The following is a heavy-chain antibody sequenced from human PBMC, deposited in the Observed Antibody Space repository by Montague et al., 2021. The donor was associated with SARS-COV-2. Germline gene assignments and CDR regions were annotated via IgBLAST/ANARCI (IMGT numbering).Heavy chain of an antibody. Sequence: CAISGDSVWSNAAAWNWIRQSPSGGLEWLGRTDYRSKWTSDYATSVEGRISIDPDTSKNQFFLHLRSVTPEDTGVYYCVRDTGSAQAGFDAWGQGTLVTVSS. J-gene: IGHJ4*02. V-gene: IGHV6-1*01. CDR3: VRDTGSAQAGFDA. D-gene: IGHD4-17*01. CDR2: TDYRSKWTS. CDR1: GDSVWSNAAA.